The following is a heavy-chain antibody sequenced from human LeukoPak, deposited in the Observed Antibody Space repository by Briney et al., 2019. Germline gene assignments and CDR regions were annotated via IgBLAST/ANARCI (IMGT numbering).Heavy chain of an antibody. Sequence: ASVKVSCEPSGYASNAYGISWVRQAPGRGLEWLGWISGYNYKTNYAQMFRGRVTMTIDTSTITAYMELRSLTSDDTAVYYCARDKSVATAPRHPVDYWGQGTLITVSS. V-gene: IGHV1-18*01. CDR2: ISGYNYKT. D-gene: IGHD5-12*01. CDR3: ARDKSVATAPRHPVDY. J-gene: IGHJ4*02. CDR1: GYASNAYG.